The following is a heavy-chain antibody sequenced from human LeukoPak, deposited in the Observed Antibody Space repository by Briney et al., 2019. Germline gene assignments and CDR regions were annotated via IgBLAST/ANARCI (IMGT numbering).Heavy chain of an antibody. J-gene: IGHJ4*02. CDR3: ARVGYCTNGVCSQRIFDY. V-gene: IGHV4-39*01. CDR2: IYYSGST. CDR1: GGSISSYY. D-gene: IGHD2-8*01. Sequence: SETLSLSCIVSGGSISSYYWGWIRQPPGKGLEWIGSIYYSGSTYCNPSLKSRVTISVDTSKNQFSLKLSSVTAADTAVYYCARVGYCTNGVCSQRIFDYWGQGTLVTVSS.